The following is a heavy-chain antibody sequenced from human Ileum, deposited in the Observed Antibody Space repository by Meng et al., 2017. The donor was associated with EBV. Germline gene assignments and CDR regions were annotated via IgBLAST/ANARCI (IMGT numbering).Heavy chain of an antibody. D-gene: IGHD6-19*01. CDR2: ISPDGI. Sequence: QGRLVWSGGGVVQPGTSLGVSCAASGLSLSNYGMHWVRQAPGKGLEWVALISPDGIWYPESVKGRFTVSRDNSKNTFYLQMNSLRFEDTAVYYCARDGIGWYPGDYWGRGTLVTVSS. J-gene: IGHJ4*02. CDR1: GLSLSNYG. CDR3: ARDGIGWYPGDY. V-gene: IGHV3-30*03.